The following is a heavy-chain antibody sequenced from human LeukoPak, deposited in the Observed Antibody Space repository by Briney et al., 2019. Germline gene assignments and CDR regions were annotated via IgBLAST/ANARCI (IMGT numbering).Heavy chain of an antibody. V-gene: IGHV3-48*04. CDR1: GFTITSWS. D-gene: IGHD3/OR15-3a*01. CDR3: TYLRTPYYNDKWVDP. CDR2: ISSGGSPI. J-gene: IGHJ5*02. Sequence: GGSLRLSCAVSGFTITSWSMNWVRQAPGKGLEWLSYISSGGSPIYYADSVKSRFTIPRDDAKNLVYLQMNSLRAEDTAVYYCTYLRTPYYNDKWVDPWGQGALVTVSS.